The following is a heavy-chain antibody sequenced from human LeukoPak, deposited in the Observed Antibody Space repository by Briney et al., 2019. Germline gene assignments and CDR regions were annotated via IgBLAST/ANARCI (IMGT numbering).Heavy chain of an antibody. D-gene: IGHD2-15*01. CDR2: IYHSGST. Sequence: PSETLSLTCAVSGGSISSGGYSWRWIRQPPGKGLEWIGYIYHSGSTYYNPSLKSRVTISVDRSKNQFSLKLSSVTAADTAVYYCARGGDGYCSGGSCLYFDYWGQGTLVTVSS. CDR3: ARGGDGYCSGGSCLYFDY. V-gene: IGHV4-30-2*01. J-gene: IGHJ4*02. CDR1: GGSISSGGYS.